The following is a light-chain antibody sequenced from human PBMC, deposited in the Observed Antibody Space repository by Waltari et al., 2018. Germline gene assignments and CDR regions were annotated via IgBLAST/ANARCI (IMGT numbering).Light chain of an antibody. J-gene: IGKJ1*01. CDR1: QSVSKY. CDR3: QNHERLPAT. CDR2: AAS. V-gene: IGKV3-20*01. Sequence: IVLTQSPGTLSLSPGERATLYCMASQSVSKYLAWYQQRPGQAPRLLIYAASTKATGSPDRFSGSGFGTDCSLTISRLEPEDFAVYYCQNHERLPATFGQGTKVEIK.